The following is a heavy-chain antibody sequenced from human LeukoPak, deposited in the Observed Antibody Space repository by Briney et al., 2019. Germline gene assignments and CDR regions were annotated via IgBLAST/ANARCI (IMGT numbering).Heavy chain of an antibody. CDR1: GGTFSSYA. Sequence: GASVKVSCKASGGTFSSYAISWVRQAPGQGLEWMGRIIPIFGIANYAQKFQGRVTITADKSASTAYMEQSSLRSEDTAVYYCATLSESCYRFCHYGMDVWGQGTTVTVSS. CDR3: ATLSESCYRFCHYGMDV. CDR2: IIPIFGIA. V-gene: IGHV1-69*04. D-gene: IGHD2-2*01. J-gene: IGHJ6*02.